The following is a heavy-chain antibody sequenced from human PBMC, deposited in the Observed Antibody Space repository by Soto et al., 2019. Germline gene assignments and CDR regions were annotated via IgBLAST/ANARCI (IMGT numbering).Heavy chain of an antibody. D-gene: IGHD2-15*01. Sequence: ASVKVSCKASGFTFTSSAVQWVRQARGQRLEWIGWIVVGSGNTNYAQKFQERVTITRDMSTSTAYMELSSLRSEDTAVYYCARYSYCSGGSCYSADAFDIWGQGTMVTVSS. CDR3: ARYSYCSGGSCYSADAFDI. CDR2: IVVGSGNT. V-gene: IGHV1-58*01. CDR1: GFTFTSSA. J-gene: IGHJ3*02.